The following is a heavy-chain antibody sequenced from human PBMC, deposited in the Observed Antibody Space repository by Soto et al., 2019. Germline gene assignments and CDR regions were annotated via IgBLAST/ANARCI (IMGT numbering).Heavy chain of an antibody. CDR2: ISGSGGST. Sequence: GGSLRLSCAASGFTFSSYAMSWVRQAPGKGLEWVSAISGSGGSTYYADSVKGRFTISRDNSKNMLYLQMNSLRAEDTAVYYCAKLVRGSRYYFDYWGQGTLVTVSS. D-gene: IGHD1-26*01. J-gene: IGHJ4*02. V-gene: IGHV3-23*01. CDR3: AKLVRGSRYYFDY. CDR1: GFTFSSYA.